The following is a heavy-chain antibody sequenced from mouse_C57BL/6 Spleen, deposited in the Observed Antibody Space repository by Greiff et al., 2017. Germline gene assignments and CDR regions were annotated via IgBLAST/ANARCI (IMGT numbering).Heavy chain of an antibody. Sequence: QVQLQQSDAELVKPGASVKISCKVSGYTFTGHTIHWMKQRPEQGLEWIGYIYPRDGSTKYNEKFKGKATLTADKSSSTAYMQLNSLTSEDSAVYFCARSGDYYGSSYGFAYWGQGTLVTVSA. CDR2: IYPRDGST. V-gene: IGHV1-78*01. CDR1: GYTFTGHT. D-gene: IGHD1-1*01. J-gene: IGHJ3*01. CDR3: ARSGDYYGSSYGFAY.